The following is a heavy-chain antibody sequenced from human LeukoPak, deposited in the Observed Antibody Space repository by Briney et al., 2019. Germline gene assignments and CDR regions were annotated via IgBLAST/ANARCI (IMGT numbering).Heavy chain of an antibody. CDR1: GGSFSGYY. V-gene: IGHV4-34*01. D-gene: IGHD3-10*01. CDR3: ARRLPVFLVRGVLNGNWFDP. CDR2: INHSGST. Sequence: SETLSLTCAVYGGSFSGYYWSWIRQSPGKGLEWIGEINHSGSTKYNPSLKNRVTISVDTSKNQFSLKLSSVTAADTAVYYCARRLPVFLVRGVLNGNWFDPWGQGTLVTVSS. J-gene: IGHJ5*02.